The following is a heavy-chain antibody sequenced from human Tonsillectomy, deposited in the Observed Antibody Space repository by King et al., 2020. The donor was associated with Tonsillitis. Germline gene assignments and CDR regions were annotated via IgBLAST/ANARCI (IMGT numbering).Heavy chain of an antibody. CDR1: GFTFSSYG. D-gene: IGHD3-10*01. CDR3: AKDKDARWCGELLSAYYGMDV. V-gene: IGHV3-30*18. J-gene: IGHJ6*02. CDR2: ISYDGSNK. Sequence: VQLVQSGGGVVQPGRSLRLSCAASGFTFSSYGMHWVRQAPGKGLEWVAVISYDGSNKYYADSVKGRFTISRDNSKNTLYLQMNSLRAEDTAVYYCAKDKDARWCGELLSAYYGMDVWGQGTTGTVSS.